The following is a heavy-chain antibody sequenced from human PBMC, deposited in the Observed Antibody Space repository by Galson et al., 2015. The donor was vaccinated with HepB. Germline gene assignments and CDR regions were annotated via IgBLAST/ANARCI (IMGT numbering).Heavy chain of an antibody. CDR2: MSSSLTTI. J-gene: IGHJ3*02. V-gene: IGHV3-48*02. CDR1: GFTFSAYS. CDR3: ARARLRYLEWSVQDDARDI. Sequence: SLRLSCAASGFTFSAYSMNWVRQVPGKGLEWISYMSSSLTTIYYSDAVEGRFTISRDNDKNSLFLQMDSLRDEDTAVYYCARARLRYLEWSVQDDARDIGGRGTTVIVSS. D-gene: IGHD3-3*01.